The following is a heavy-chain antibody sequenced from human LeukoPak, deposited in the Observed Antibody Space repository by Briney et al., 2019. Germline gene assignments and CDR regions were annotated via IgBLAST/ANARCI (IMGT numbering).Heavy chain of an antibody. CDR1: GFTFSSFW. J-gene: IGHJ3*02. Sequence: GGSLRLSCVASGFTFSSFWMSWVRQAPGKGLEWVGWINQDESDKQYVDSVKGRFTISRDNAKNSIYLQMNSLRAEDTAVYYCAIPPGRAFDIWGQGTMVTVSS. V-gene: IGHV3-7*01. D-gene: IGHD2-15*01. CDR3: AIPPGRAFDI. CDR2: INQDESDK.